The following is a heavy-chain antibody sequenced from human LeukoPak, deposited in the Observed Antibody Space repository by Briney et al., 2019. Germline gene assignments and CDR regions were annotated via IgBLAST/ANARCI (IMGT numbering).Heavy chain of an antibody. CDR1: GGSITSYY. Sequence: SETLSLTCTVSGGSITSYYWSWIRQPPGKGLEWIGYIYYSGSTSYNPSLKSRVTISVDTSKNQFSLKLSSVTAADTAVYYCARHSYYYDSSGLDVFDIWGQGTMVTVSS. CDR3: ARHSYYYDSSGLDVFDI. D-gene: IGHD3-22*01. J-gene: IGHJ3*02. V-gene: IGHV4-59*01. CDR2: IYYSGST.